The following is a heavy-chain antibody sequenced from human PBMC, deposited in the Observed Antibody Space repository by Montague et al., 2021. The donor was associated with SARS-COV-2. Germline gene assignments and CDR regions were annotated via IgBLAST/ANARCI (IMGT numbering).Heavy chain of an antibody. CDR3: ARRYDFYRAEAFDV. D-gene: IGHD3-3*01. V-gene: IGHV2-5*02. Sequence: PALVKPTQTLTLTCVFSGFSLNTDGVGVAWIRRPPGKALEWLALIYWGGDQRYSPSLKTRFTITKDTSKNRVVLTMTNLDPVDTATYYCARRYDFYRAEAFDVWGQGTMLTVSS. CDR2: IYWGGDQ. J-gene: IGHJ3*01. CDR1: GFSLNTDGVG.